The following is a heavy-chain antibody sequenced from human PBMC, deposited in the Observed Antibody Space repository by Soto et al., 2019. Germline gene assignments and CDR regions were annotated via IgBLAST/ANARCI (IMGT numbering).Heavy chain of an antibody. CDR1: GGSFSGYY. Sequence: SETLSLTCAVYGGSFSGYYWTWIRQPPGTGLEWIGEINHSGSTNYNPSLKSRVTISVDTSKNQFSLKLTSVTAADTAVYYCARPDPLRGTLTGSVNYFDPWGQGILVTVSS. J-gene: IGHJ5*02. CDR3: ARPDPLRGTLTGSVNYFDP. V-gene: IGHV4-34*01. D-gene: IGHD2-8*02. CDR2: INHSGST.